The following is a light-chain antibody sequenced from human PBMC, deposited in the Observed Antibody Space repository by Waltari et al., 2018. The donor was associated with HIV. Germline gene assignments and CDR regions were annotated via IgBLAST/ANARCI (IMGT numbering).Light chain of an antibody. CDR2: DVS. V-gene: IGLV2-14*03. Sequence: QSALTQPASVSGSPGQSITISCTGTSRDVGGYNYVSWSQHHPGKAPKLVFYDVSNRRSGVCNRFSGSKSGNTASLTISGLQAEDEADYYCNSYTTSSTLHVVFGGGTKLTGL. CDR1: SRDVGGYNY. CDR3: NSYTTSSTLHVV. J-gene: IGLJ2*01.